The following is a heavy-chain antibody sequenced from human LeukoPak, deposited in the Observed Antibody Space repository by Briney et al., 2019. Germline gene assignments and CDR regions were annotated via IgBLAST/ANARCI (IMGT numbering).Heavy chain of an antibody. V-gene: IGHV3-23*01. Sequence: PGGPLSLSCAASGFPFSSYPMRGPPEAPGKGLEGVSAISGSGGSTYYAASVKDRFTISRDNPKNTLYLQMNSLRAEDTAVYYCAKLVVVRGYLDYWGQGTLVTVSS. J-gene: IGHJ4*02. CDR1: GFPFSSYP. CDR2: ISGSGGST. CDR3: AKLVVVRGYLDY. D-gene: IGHD3-22*01.